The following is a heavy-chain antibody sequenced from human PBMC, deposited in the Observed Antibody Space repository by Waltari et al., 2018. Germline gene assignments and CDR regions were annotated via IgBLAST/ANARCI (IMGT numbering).Heavy chain of an antibody. Sequence: EVQLVGSGGGLVQPGRSLRLSCAASGFTFDDYAMHWVRQAPGKGLEWVSGISWNSGSIGYADSVKGRFTISRDNAKNSLYLQMNSLRAEDMAVYYCAKDTGYGDYGYFDLWGRGTLVTVSS. J-gene: IGHJ2*01. CDR2: ISWNSGSI. CDR3: AKDTGYGDYGYFDL. D-gene: IGHD4-17*01. V-gene: IGHV3-9*03. CDR1: GFTFDDYA.